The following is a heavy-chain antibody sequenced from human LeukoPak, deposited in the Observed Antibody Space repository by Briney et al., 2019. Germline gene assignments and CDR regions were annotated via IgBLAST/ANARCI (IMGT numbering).Heavy chain of an antibody. CDR3: AKEMAFDY. J-gene: IGHJ4*02. CDR2: ISYDGSNK. Sequence: PGRSLRLSCAASGFTFSSYGMHWVRQAPGKGLEWVAVISYDGSNKYYADSVKGRFTISRDNSKNTLYLQMNSLRAEGTAVYYCAKEMAFDYWGQGTLVTVSS. D-gene: IGHD5-24*01. CDR1: GFTFSSYG. V-gene: IGHV3-30*18.